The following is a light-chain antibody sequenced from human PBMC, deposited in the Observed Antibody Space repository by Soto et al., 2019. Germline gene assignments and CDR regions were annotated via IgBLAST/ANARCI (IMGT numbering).Light chain of an antibody. CDR2: TAS. V-gene: IGKV1-39*01. Sequence: DIQMSQSPSSLSASIGDRVTITCRASQNIYNYLNWYQQKPGEAPKLLIFTASSLRSGVPSRFRGSGSATDFTLTITTPQPEDFATYYCKQSFSPLPITFGQGTRLEI. J-gene: IGKJ5*01. CDR3: KQSFSPLPIT. CDR1: QNIYNY.